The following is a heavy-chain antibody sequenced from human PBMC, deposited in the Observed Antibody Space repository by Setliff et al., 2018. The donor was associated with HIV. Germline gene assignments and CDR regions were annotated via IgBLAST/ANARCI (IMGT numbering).Heavy chain of an antibody. CDR2: ISADNGDT. CDR1: GYTLTNYG. V-gene: IGHV1-18*01. CDR3: ARVIDYGVLYWSYYMDV. J-gene: IGHJ6*03. Sequence: ASVKVSCKASGYTLTNYGISWVRQAPGQGLEWMGWISADNGDTNYPQKLQGRVTMTTDTATSTAYMELRSLRSDDTAVYYCARVIDYGVLYWSYYMDVWGKGTTVTVSS. D-gene: IGHD4-17*01.